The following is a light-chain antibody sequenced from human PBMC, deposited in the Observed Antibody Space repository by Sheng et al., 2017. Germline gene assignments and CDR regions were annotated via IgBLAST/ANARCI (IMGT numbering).Light chain of an antibody. J-gene: IGLJ3*02. CDR2: DVS. Sequence: QSALTQPASVSGSPGQSITISCTGTSSDVGGYNYVSWYQQHPGKAPKLMMFDVSKRPSGVPDRFSGSKSGNTASLTISGLQAEDEADYYCCSYAGNYIRVFGGGTKVTVL. CDR3: CSYAGNYIRV. CDR1: SSDVGGYNY. V-gene: IGLV2-11*01.